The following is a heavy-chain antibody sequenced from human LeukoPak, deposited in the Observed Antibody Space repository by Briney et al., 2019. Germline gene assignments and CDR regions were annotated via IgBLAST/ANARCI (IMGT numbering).Heavy chain of an antibody. D-gene: IGHD6-25*01. CDR3: ARSERRAQKDTYYNHYYYMDV. CDR1: GGSISSHY. V-gene: IGHV4-59*11. Sequence: PSETLSFTCVVSGGSISSHYWSWIRQPPGKGLEWIGYIYFSGYTNHNPSLKSRVTISVDTSNNQFSLRLSSVTAADTAVYYCARSERRAQKDTYYNHYYYMDVWGKGTTVTVSS. CDR2: IYFSGYT. J-gene: IGHJ6*03.